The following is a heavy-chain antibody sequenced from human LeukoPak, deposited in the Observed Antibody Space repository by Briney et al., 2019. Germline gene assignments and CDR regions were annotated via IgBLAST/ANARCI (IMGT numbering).Heavy chain of an antibody. V-gene: IGHV1-69*04. D-gene: IGHD6-13*01. CDR3: AAIAAAGTGMDV. Sequence: SVKVSCKASGGTFSSYAISWVRQAPGQGLEWMGRIIPILGIANYAQKFQGRVTITADKSTSTAYMELSSLRSEDTAVYYCAAIAAAGTGMDVWGQGTTVTVSS. CDR1: GGTFSSYA. CDR2: IIPILGIA. J-gene: IGHJ6*02.